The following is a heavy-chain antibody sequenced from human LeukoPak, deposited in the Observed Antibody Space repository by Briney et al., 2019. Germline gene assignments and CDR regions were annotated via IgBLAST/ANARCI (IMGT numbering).Heavy chain of an antibody. V-gene: IGHV4-59*08. CDR3: ARHKKSDGSYYYYYYMDV. CDR1: GGSISSYY. D-gene: IGHD1-26*01. J-gene: IGHJ6*03. CDR2: IYYSGST. Sequence: SETLSLTCTVSGGSISSYYWSWIRQPPGKGLEWIWYIYYSGSTNYNPSLKSRVTISVDTSKNQFSLKLSSVTAADTAVYYCARHKKSDGSYYYYYYMDVWGKGTTVTVSS.